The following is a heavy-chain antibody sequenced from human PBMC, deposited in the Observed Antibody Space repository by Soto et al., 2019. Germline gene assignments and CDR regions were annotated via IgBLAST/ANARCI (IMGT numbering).Heavy chain of an antibody. CDR2: MSPNTGTI. CDR3: ARDRPGIKTYEAFDI. CDR1: GYTFTSYD. D-gene: IGHD1-20*01. Sequence: ASVNVSCKXSGYTFTSYDINWVRQATGQGPEWMGWMSPNTGTIVYAQKFQGRVTMTRNTSTSTAYMTLSSLRSEDTAVYYCARDRPGIKTYEAFDIWGQGTTVTVSS. V-gene: IGHV1-8*01. J-gene: IGHJ3*02.